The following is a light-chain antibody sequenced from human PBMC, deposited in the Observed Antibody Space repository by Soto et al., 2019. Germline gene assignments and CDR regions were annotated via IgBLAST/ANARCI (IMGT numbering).Light chain of an antibody. V-gene: IGLV2-8*01. J-gene: IGLJ1*01. CDR2: DVN. Sequence: QSVLTQPPSASGSPGQSVAISCTGTANDIGGYTFVSWYQQHPGKAPKLLIYDVNKRPSGVPDRFSGSKSGNTASLTVSGLQADDEADYYCSAHGGTNPYVFGTGTKLTVL. CDR3: SAHGGTNPYV. CDR1: ANDIGGYTF.